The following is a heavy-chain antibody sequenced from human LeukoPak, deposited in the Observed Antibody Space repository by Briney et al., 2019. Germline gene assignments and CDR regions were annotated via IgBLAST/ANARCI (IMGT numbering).Heavy chain of an antibody. V-gene: IGHV3-64D*09. J-gene: IGHJ4*02. D-gene: IGHD4-17*01. CDR2: ISSNGGST. CDR1: GFTFSSYA. CDR3: VKDLAYDYGDPNFDY. Sequence: GALRLSCAASGFTFSSYAMHWVRQAPGKGLECVSAISSNGGSTYYADSVKGRFTISRDNSKNTLYLQMSSLRAEDTAVYYCVKDLAYDYGDPNFDYWGQGTLVTVSS.